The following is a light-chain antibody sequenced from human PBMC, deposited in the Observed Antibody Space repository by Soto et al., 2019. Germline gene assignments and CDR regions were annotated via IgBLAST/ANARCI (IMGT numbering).Light chain of an antibody. CDR1: SSDIGFHNY. V-gene: IGLV1-47*01. Sequence: QSALTQPASVSGSPGQSITISCTETSSDIGFHNYVSWYQQLPGTAPKLLIYRNNQRPSGVPDRFSGSKSGTSASLAISGLRSEDEADYYCAAWDDSLSGWVFGGGTKLTVL. CDR3: AAWDDSLSGWV. CDR2: RNN. J-gene: IGLJ3*02.